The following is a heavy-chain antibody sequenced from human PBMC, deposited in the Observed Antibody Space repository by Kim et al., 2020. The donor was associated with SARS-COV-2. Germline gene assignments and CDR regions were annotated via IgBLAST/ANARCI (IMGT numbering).Heavy chain of an antibody. J-gene: IGHJ3*02. CDR1: GYSFTSYW. CDR3: ATAREGRYRDDAFDI. V-gene: IGHV5-51*01. CDR2: IYPGDSDT. Sequence: GASLKISCKGSGYSFTSYWIGWVRQMPGKGLEWMGIIYPGDSDTRYSPSFQGQVTISADKSISTAYLQWSSLKASDTAMYYCATAREGRYRDDAFDIWGQGTMVTVSS. D-gene: IGHD1-1*01.